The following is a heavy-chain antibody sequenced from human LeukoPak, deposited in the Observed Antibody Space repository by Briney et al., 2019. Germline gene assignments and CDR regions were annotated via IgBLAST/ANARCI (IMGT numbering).Heavy chain of an antibody. D-gene: IGHD2-2*01. CDR3: ARGYCSSTACPPCDY. CDR2: ISYDGSNK. V-gene: IGHV3-30*04. J-gene: IGHJ4*02. Sequence: SGGSLRLSCAASGFTFSTYTIHWVRQAPGKGLEWVAVISYDGSNKYYADSVKGRFTLSRDNSKDTLYLQMDSLRAEDTAVYSCARGYCSSTACPPCDYWGQGTLVTVSS. CDR1: GFTFSTYT.